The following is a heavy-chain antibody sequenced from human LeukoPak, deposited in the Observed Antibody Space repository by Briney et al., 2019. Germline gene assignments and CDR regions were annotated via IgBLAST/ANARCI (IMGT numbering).Heavy chain of an antibody. CDR1: GLTFDDYA. Sequence: GGSLRLSCAASGLTFDDYAMHWVRQAPGKGLEWVSGISWNSGSVGYADSVKGRFTISRDNAKNSLYLQMNSLRVEDTALYYCAKGQYGSGSGPIDLWGQGTLVTVSS. CDR2: ISWNSGSV. J-gene: IGHJ5*02. D-gene: IGHD3-10*01. CDR3: AKGQYGSGSGPIDL. V-gene: IGHV3-9*01.